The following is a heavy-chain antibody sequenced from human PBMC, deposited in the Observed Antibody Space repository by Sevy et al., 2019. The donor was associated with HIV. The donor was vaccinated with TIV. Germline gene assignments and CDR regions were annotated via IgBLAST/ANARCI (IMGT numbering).Heavy chain of an antibody. Sequence: GGSLRLSCPASGFTFSDYAMHWVRQAPGKGLEWVAVISYDGRNNKYNADSVKGRFTISRDNSKNTLYLQMNSLRAEDTAIYYCARDRGELLSSAYDYWGQGTLVTVSS. J-gene: IGHJ4*02. CDR1: GFTFSDYA. D-gene: IGHD1-26*01. CDR2: ISYDGRNNK. V-gene: IGHV3-30*04. CDR3: ARDRGELLSSAYDY.